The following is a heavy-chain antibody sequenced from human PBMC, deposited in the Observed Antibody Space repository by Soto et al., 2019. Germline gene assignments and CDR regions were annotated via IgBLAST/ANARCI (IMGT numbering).Heavy chain of an antibody. Sequence: QVQLQESGPGLVRPSQTLSLTCTVSGGSINNGDSYWSWIRQTPGKGLEWTAYIYRSGNTYYSPSLKNRLSLSIDTSTNQFSLRLTDVSAADTGLYFCARAVKSSRGSRYYFDSWGQGTLVTVSS. D-gene: IGHD3-10*01. CDR2: IYRSGNT. V-gene: IGHV4-30-4*08. J-gene: IGHJ4*02. CDR1: GGSINNGDSY. CDR3: ARAVKSSRGSRYYFDS.